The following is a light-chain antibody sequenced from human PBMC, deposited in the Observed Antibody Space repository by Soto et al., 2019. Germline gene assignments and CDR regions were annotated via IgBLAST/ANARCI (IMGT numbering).Light chain of an antibody. CDR3: QQYGNSPWT. V-gene: IGKV3-20*01. CDR1: QSVSRY. J-gene: IGKJ1*01. Sequence: EIVFTQSPCTLSLSPKESPTLSCRASQSVSRYLDWYQQKPGQAPRLLIYNASNRATGIPDRFSGSGSATEFTLTISRLEPEDFAVYYCQQYGNSPWTFGQGTKVDIK. CDR2: NAS.